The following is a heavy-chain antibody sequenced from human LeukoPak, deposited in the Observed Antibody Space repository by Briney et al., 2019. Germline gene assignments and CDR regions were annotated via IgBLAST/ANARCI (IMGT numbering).Heavy chain of an antibody. Sequence: PGGSLRLSCAASGFTFDDYAMHWVRQAPGKGLEWVSGISWNSGSIGYADSVKGRFTISRDNAKNSLYLQMNSLRAEDTALYYCAKGGARGYSYDLDYWGQGTLVTVSS. CDR2: ISWNSGSI. CDR1: GFTFDDYA. CDR3: AKGGARGYSYDLDY. V-gene: IGHV3-9*01. J-gene: IGHJ4*02. D-gene: IGHD5-18*01.